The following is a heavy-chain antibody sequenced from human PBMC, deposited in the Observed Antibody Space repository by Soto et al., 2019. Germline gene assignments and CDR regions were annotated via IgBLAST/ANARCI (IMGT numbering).Heavy chain of an antibody. CDR1: GYIFTAYS. Sequence: QVHLVQSGAEVKKTGASVKVSCKASGYIFTAYSMHWVRQAPGQGLEWMGVVNPSGGSTNYAQKFRGRITMSRDSSTSKVYMELSSLTSEDPAVYYCAREENCSDGVCYSEYFQRWGQGTLVTVSS. D-gene: IGHD2-15*01. V-gene: IGHV1-46*01. CDR3: AREENCSDGVCYSEYFQR. CDR2: VNPSGGST. J-gene: IGHJ1*01.